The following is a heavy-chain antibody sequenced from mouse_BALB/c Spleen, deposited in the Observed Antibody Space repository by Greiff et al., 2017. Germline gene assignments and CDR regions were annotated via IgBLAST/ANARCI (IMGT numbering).Heavy chain of an antibody. D-gene: IGHD1-1*01. CDR1: GDSITSGY. Sequence: EVKLMESGPSLVKPSQTLSLTCSVTGDSITSGYWNWIRKFPGNKLEYMGYISYSGSTYYNPSLKSRISITRDTSKNQYYLQLNSVTTEDTATYYCARYYYGSSYSDYWGQGTTLTVSS. J-gene: IGHJ2*01. V-gene: IGHV3-8*02. CDR3: ARYYYGSSYSDY. CDR2: ISYSGST.